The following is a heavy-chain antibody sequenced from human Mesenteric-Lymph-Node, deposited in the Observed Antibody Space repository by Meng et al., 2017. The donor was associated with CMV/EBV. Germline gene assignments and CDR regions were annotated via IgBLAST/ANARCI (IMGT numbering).Heavy chain of an antibody. Sequence: SGPTLVKPTQTLTLTCTFSGFSFTTSGVGVGWIRQPPGKALEWLALIYWNDDERYSPSLKSRLTITKDTSKNQVVLTMTTMDPVDTATYYCARRLAAAGLFDYWGPGTLVTVSS. D-gene: IGHD6-13*01. CDR2: IYWNDDE. J-gene: IGHJ4*02. CDR1: GFSFTTSGVG. CDR3: ARRLAAAGLFDY. V-gene: IGHV2-5*01.